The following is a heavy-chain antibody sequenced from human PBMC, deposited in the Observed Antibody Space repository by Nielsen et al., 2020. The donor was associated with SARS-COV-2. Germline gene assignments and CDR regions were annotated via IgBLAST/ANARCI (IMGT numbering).Heavy chain of an antibody. CDR2: ISAYNGNT. CDR3: ASSSSGLRFLEWLFLDY. Sequence: ASVKVSCKASGYTFTSYGISWVRQAPGQGLEWMGWISAYNGNTNYAQKLQGRVTMTTDTSTSTAYMELRSLRSDDTAVYYCASSSSGLRFLEWLFLDYWGQGTLVTVSS. J-gene: IGHJ4*02. V-gene: IGHV1-18*01. CDR1: GYTFTSYG. D-gene: IGHD3-3*01.